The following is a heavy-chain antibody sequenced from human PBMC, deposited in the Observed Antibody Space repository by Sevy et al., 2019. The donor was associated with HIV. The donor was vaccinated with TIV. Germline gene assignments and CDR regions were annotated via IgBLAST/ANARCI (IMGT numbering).Heavy chain of an antibody. J-gene: IGHJ4*02. Sequence: ASVMVSCKVSGYTLTALSMHWVRQTPGKGLEWMGSFDPEDGERIYAQKFQVRVAMTEDTSTDTAYMELSSLRSEDTAVYYCATTKDYYESSGDPFDYWGQGTLVTVSS. CDR3: ATTKDYYESSGDPFDY. CDR1: GYTLTALS. CDR2: FDPEDGER. V-gene: IGHV1-24*01. D-gene: IGHD3-22*01.